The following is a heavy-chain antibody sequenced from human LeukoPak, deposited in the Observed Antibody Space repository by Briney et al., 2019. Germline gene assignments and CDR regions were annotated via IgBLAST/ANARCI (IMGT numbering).Heavy chain of an antibody. CDR1: GFTFSSHG. Sequence: PGGSLRLSCAASGFTFSSHGMHWVRQAPGKGLEWVAGISYDGRNKYYADSVKGRFTISRDNSKNTLNLQMNSLRTEDTAVYYCAKPRDIDSWAFDVWGQGTMVTVS. CDR3: AKPRDIDSWAFDV. D-gene: IGHD2-15*01. CDR2: ISYDGRNK. V-gene: IGHV3-30*18. J-gene: IGHJ3*01.